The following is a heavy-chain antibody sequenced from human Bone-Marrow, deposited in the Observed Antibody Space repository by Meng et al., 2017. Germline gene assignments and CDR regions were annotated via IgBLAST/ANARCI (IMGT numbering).Heavy chain of an antibody. V-gene: IGHV1-69*06. CDR3: ARGDYYCSGGSCYSGAYYFDY. Sequence: VQRVRFGAEVKKPGSSVKVSCKASGGTFSSYAISWVRQAPGQGLEWMGGIIPIFGTANYAQKFQGRVTITADKSTSTAYMELSSLRSEDTAVYYCARGDYYCSGGSCYSGAYYFDYWGQGTLVTVSS. J-gene: IGHJ4*02. CDR2: IIPIFGTA. CDR1: GGTFSSYA. D-gene: IGHD2-15*01.